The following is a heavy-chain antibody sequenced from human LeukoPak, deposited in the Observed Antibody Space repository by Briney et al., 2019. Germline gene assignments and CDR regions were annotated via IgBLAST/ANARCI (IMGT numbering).Heavy chain of an antibody. D-gene: IGHD3-22*01. Sequence: PGGSLRLSCSASGFTFRSYAMQWVRQPPGKGLEWIGEINRSGSTNYNPSLKSRVTISVDTSKNQFSLKLSSVTAADTAVYYCARSYYYDSNIDYWGQGTLVTVSS. J-gene: IGHJ4*02. CDR3: ARSYYYDSNIDY. CDR1: GFTFRSYA. CDR2: INRSGST. V-gene: IGHV4-34*01.